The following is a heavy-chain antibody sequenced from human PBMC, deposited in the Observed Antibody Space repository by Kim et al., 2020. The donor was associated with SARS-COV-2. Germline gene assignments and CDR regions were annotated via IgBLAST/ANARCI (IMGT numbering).Heavy chain of an antibody. V-gene: IGHV3-9*01. Sequence: GGSLRLSCAASGFSFDDYAMHWVRQVPGKGLEWVSGISWNSRSIGYADSVKGRFTISRDNAKNSLYLQMNSLRAEDTALYYCAKASSVAQDGMDDWCQGTTVIV. CDR3: AKASSVAQDGMDD. CDR2: ISWNSRSI. D-gene: IGHD3-10*01. J-gene: IGHJ6*02. CDR1: GFSFDDYA.